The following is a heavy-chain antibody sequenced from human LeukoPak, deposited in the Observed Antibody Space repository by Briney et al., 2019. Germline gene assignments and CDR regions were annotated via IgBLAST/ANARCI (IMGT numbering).Heavy chain of an antibody. CDR3: LVATIWGADY. J-gene: IGHJ4*02. D-gene: IGHD5-12*01. Sequence: GGSLRLSCAASGFTFSSYAMSWVRQAPGKGLEWVSAISGSGGSTYYADSRKGRFTISRDNSKNTLHLQMNSLRAEDTAVKMALVATIWGADYWGQGTLVTVSS. V-gene: IGHV3-23*01. CDR2: ISGSGGST. CDR1: GFTFSSYA.